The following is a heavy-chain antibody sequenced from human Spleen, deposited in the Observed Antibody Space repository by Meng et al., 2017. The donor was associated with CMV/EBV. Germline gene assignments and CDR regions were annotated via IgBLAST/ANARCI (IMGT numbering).Heavy chain of an antibody. CDR1: GGSISSYY. CDR2: IYYSGST. Sequence: QVQLQESGPGLVKPSETLSLTCTVSGGSISSYYWSWIRQPPGKGLEWIGYIYYSGSTNYNPSLKSRVTISVDTSKNQFSLNLNSVTAADAAVYYCARDSPGGYGYFDSWGQGTLVTVSS. CDR3: ARDSPGGYGYFDS. J-gene: IGHJ4*02. D-gene: IGHD5-12*01. V-gene: IGHV4-59*12.